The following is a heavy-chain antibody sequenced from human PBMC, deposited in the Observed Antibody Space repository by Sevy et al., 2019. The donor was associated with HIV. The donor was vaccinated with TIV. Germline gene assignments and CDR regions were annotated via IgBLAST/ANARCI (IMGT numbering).Heavy chain of an antibody. CDR3: AKTIDSGGGVVPAANYYYYGMDV. CDR1: GFTFSGYA. D-gene: IGHD2-2*01. J-gene: IGHJ6*02. V-gene: IGHV3-23*01. CDR2: INGKGRST. Sequence: GGSLRLSCAVSGFTFSGYAMNWVRQAPGKGLEWVSAINGKGRSTHYADSVEGRFTISRDNSKNTLYLQMNSLRAEETAVYYCAKTIDSGGGVVPAANYYYYGMDVWGQWTTVTVSS.